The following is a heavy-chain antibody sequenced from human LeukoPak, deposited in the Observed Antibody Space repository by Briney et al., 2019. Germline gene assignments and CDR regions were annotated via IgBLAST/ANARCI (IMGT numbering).Heavy chain of an antibody. D-gene: IGHD2-21*02. V-gene: IGHV3-23*01. CDR2: IRSSGHNT. J-gene: IGHJ4*02. Sequence: GGSLRLSCAASGFTFSNYAMSWVRQAPGKGLEWVSGIRSSGHNTYYEDSVKGRFTISRDNSKNMLYLQMNNLRAEDTAVYYCAKYVCGGDCYDYFDCWGQGTLVTVSS. CDR3: AKYVCGGDCYDYFDC. CDR1: GFTFSNYA.